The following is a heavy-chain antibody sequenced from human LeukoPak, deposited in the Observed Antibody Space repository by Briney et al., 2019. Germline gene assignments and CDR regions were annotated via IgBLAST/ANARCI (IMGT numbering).Heavy chain of an antibody. CDR3: ARVSARRIVDY. Sequence: SETLSLTCTVSGGSISSYYWSWIRQPPGKGLEWTGYIYYSGSTNYNPSLKSRVTISVDTSKNQFSLKLSSVTAADTAVYYCARVSARRIVDYWGQGTLVTVSS. D-gene: IGHD6-6*01. CDR2: IYYSGST. J-gene: IGHJ4*02. CDR1: GGSISSYY. V-gene: IGHV4-59*01.